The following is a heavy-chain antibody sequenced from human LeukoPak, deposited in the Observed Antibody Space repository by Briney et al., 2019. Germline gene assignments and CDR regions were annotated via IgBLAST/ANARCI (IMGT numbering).Heavy chain of an antibody. D-gene: IGHD6-13*01. CDR1: GFTFSSYG. V-gene: IGHV3-33*01. Sequence: GGSLRLSCAASGFTFSSYGMHWVRQAPGKGLEWVAVIWYDGSNKYYADSVKGRFTISRDNSKNTLYLQMNSLRDEDTAVYYCARDSAAGYSSSWGHFDYWGQGTLVTVSS. J-gene: IGHJ4*02. CDR3: ARDSAAGYSSSWGHFDY. CDR2: IWYDGSNK.